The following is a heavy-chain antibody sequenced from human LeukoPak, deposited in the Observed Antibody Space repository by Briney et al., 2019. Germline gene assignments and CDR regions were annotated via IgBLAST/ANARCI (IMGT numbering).Heavy chain of an antibody. J-gene: IGHJ4*02. V-gene: IGHV3-74*01. CDR1: GFTFSSYW. D-gene: IGHD2-21*02. CDR2: INSDGSST. CDR3: ASLVVVTAQDY. Sequence: GGSLRLSCAASGFTFSSYWMHWVRQAPGKGLVWVSRINSDGSSTSYADSVKGRFTISRDNAKNTLYPQMNSLRAEDTAVYYCASLVVVTAQDYWGQGTLVTVSS.